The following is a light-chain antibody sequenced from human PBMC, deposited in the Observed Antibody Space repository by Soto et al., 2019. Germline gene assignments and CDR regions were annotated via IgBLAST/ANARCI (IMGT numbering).Light chain of an antibody. J-gene: IGKJ4*01. Sequence: EVVLTQSPATLSVSPGEGATLSCKASQSVDSRLAWYQQKPGQAPRLLIEGASSRGTDIPARFSGSGSGTEFTPTITSLQSEDFAVYYCQQYSKWPLAFGGGTRVEIK. CDR1: QSVDSR. V-gene: IGKV3-15*01. CDR3: QQYSKWPLA. CDR2: GAS.